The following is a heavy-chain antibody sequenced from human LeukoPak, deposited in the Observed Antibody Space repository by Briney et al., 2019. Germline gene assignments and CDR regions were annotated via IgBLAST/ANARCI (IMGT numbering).Heavy chain of an antibody. Sequence: SETLSLTCTVSSGSISSYYWSWIRQPPGKGLEWIGYNYSSGSTKYNPSLKSRVTISVDTPNNQFFLKLSSVTAADTAVYYCARHYCGGDCYTRFDYWGQGALVTVSS. D-gene: IGHD2-21*02. V-gene: IGHV4-59*08. CDR2: NYSSGST. J-gene: IGHJ4*02. CDR1: SGSISSYY. CDR3: ARHYCGGDCYTRFDY.